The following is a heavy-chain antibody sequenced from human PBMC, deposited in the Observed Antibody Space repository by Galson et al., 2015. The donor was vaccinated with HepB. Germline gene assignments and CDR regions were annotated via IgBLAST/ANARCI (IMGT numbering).Heavy chain of an antibody. CDR1: GFTFGDYA. V-gene: IGHV3-49*03. CDR3: TRVIAGTTRTYAFDI. J-gene: IGHJ3*02. D-gene: IGHD1-20*01. CDR2: IRSKAYGGTT. Sequence: SLRLSCAASGFTFGDYAMSWFRQAPGKGLEWVGFIRSKAYGGTTEYAASVKGRFTISRDDSKSIAYLQMNSLKTEDTAVYYCTRVIAGTTRTYAFDIWGQGTMVTVSS.